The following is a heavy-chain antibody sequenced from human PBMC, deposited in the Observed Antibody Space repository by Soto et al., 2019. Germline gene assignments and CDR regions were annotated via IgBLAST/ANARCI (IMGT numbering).Heavy chain of an antibody. CDR2: INAGNGNT. CDR1: GYTFTNYA. D-gene: IGHD2-2*01. Sequence: GASVKVSCKASGYTFTNYAMHWVRQAPGQRLEWMGWINAGNGNTKYSQKFQGRVTITRDTSASTAYMELSSLRSEDTAVYYCAVVVPAATFNWFDPWGQGQWSPSPQ. V-gene: IGHV1-3*01. J-gene: IGHJ5*02. CDR3: AVVVPAATFNWFDP.